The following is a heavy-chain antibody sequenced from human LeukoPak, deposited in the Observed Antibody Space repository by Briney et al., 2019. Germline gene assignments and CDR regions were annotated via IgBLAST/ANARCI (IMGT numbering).Heavy chain of an antibody. CDR2: IYYSGST. CDR3: ARQPRVATILKWFDP. J-gene: IGHJ5*02. CDR1: GGSISSRSYY. D-gene: IGHD5-24*01. V-gene: IGHV4-39*01. Sequence: SETLSLTCTVSGGSISSRSYYWGWIRQPPGKGLEWIGSIYYSGSTYYNPSLKSRVTISVDTSKNQFSLKLSSVTAADTAVYYCARQPRVATILKWFDPWGQGTLVTVSS.